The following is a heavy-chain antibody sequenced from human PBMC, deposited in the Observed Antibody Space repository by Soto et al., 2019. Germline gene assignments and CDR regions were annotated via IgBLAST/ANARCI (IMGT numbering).Heavy chain of an antibody. Sequence: GESLKISCKGSGYSFTSYWISWVRQMPGKGLEWMGRIDPSDSYTNYSPSFQGHVTISADKSISTAYLQWSSLKASDTAMYYCARTIKKTTSGSSGYGMDVWGQGTTVTVSS. CDR1: GYSFTSYW. CDR2: IDPSDSYT. D-gene: IGHD6-19*01. J-gene: IGHJ6*02. CDR3: ARTIKKTTSGSSGYGMDV. V-gene: IGHV5-10-1*01.